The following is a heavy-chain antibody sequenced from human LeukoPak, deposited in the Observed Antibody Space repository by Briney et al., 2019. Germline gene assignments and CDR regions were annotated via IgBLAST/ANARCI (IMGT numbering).Heavy chain of an antibody. J-gene: IGHJ4*02. CDR1: GFTFSNYA. D-gene: IGHD5-24*01. CDR2: IGSSGGNT. CDR3: AKVFRDGYNYPFDY. Sequence: GGSLRLSCAASGFTFSNYAMNWVRQAPGKGLEWVSTIGSSGGNTYYADSVKGRFTISRDNSKNTLYLQMNSLRAEDTAVYYCAKVFRDGYNYPFDYWGQGTLVTVSS. V-gene: IGHV3-23*01.